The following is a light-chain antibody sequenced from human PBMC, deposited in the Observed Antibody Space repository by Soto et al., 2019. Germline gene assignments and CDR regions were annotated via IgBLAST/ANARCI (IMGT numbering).Light chain of an antibody. CDR1: SSDVGGDNY. Sequence: QAALTQPAAVSWSPGQSITISCTGTSSDVGGDNYVSWYQQHPGKAPTLMIYAVSNRPSAVSNRFSGSKYGNTASLSIYGLQDEDGSDYDRSSYASSSILSVAPSVFATGTQVKVL. CDR3: SSYASSSILSVAPSV. J-gene: IGLJ1*01. CDR2: AVS. V-gene: IGLV2-14*01.